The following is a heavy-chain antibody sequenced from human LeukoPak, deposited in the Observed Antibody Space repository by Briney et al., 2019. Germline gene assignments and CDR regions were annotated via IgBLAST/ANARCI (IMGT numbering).Heavy chain of an antibody. V-gene: IGHV3-21*01. J-gene: IGHJ3*02. CDR1: GFTFSSYA. Sequence: GGSLRLSCAASGFTFSSYAMSWVRQAPGKGLEWVSSISSSSSYIYYADSVKGRFTISRDNAKNSLYLQMNSLRAEDTAVYYCARGLDYDSSGVDAFDIWGQGTMVTVSS. CDR2: ISSSSSYI. CDR3: ARGLDYDSSGVDAFDI. D-gene: IGHD3-22*01.